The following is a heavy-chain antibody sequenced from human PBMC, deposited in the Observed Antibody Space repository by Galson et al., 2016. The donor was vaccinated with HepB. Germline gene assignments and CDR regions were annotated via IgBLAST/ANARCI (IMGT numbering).Heavy chain of an antibody. CDR3: ARDRALGDWFDP. Sequence: CAISGDSVSSNSATWNWIRQSPSRGLEWLGRTYYRSKWYHDYAVSVKSRITINADTSKNQFSLQLNSVTPEDTAVYYCARDRALGDWFDPGGQGTLVTVSS. CDR2: TYYRSKWYH. D-gene: IGHD7-27*01. V-gene: IGHV6-1*01. CDR1: GDSVSSNSAT. J-gene: IGHJ5*02.